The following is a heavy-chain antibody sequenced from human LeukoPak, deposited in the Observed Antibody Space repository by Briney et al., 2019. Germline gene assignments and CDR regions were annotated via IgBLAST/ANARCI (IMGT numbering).Heavy chain of an antibody. Sequence: QPGGSLRLSCAASGFTFSSYGMHWVRQAPGKGLEWVAVIWYDGSNKYYADSVKGRFTISRDNSENTLYLQMNSLRAEDTAVYYCAKDSDLSSSTWFDPWGQGTLVTVSS. CDR2: IWYDGSNK. J-gene: IGHJ5*02. CDR1: GFTFSSYG. D-gene: IGHD6-6*01. V-gene: IGHV3-33*06. CDR3: AKDSDLSSSTWFDP.